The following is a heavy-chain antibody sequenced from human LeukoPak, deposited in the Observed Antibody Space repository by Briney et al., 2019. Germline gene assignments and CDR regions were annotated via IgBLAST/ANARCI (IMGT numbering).Heavy chain of an antibody. CDR1: GFTFSSYW. J-gene: IGHJ5*02. CDR3: AKTNTDMGKNWFDP. D-gene: IGHD7-27*01. CDR2: IRYDGSST. V-gene: IGHV3-30*02. Sequence: PGGSLRLSCAASGFTFSSYWMTWVRQAPGKGLEWVAFIRYDGSSTSYPDSVKGRFTISRDNSKSMSYLQMNNLRPEDTAVYYCAKTNTDMGKNWFDPWGQGTLVIVSS.